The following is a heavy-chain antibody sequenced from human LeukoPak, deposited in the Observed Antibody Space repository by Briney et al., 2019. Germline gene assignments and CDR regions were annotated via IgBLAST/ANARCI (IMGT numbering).Heavy chain of an antibody. D-gene: IGHD2-2*01. J-gene: IGHJ4*02. CDR1: GLIVSSNY. Sequence: GGSLRLSCAASGLIVSSNYMTWVRQAPGKGLEWVSVIYSGGSIYYADSVKGRFTISRDNSKNTLYLQMNSLRAEDTAVYYCARPLNTYQLLTVGDFDYWGQGTLVTVSS. CDR2: IYSGGSI. V-gene: IGHV3-53*05. CDR3: ARPLNTYQLLTVGDFDY.